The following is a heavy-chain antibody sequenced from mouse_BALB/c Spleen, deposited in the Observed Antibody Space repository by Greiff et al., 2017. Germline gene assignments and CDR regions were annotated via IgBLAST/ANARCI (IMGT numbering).Heavy chain of an antibody. Sequence: QVQLQQPGAELVKPGASVKLSCKASGYTFTSYWMHWVKQRPGQGLEWIGEINPSNGRTNYNEKFKSKATLTVDKSSSTAYMQISSLTSEDSAVYYCTRAYGNYNAMDYWGQGTSVTVSS. J-gene: IGHJ4*01. CDR1: GYTFTSYW. D-gene: IGHD2-1*01. CDR3: TRAYGNYNAMDY. V-gene: IGHV1S81*02. CDR2: INPSNGRT.